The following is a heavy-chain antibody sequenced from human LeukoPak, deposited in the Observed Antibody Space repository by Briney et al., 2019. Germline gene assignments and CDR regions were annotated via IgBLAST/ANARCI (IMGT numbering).Heavy chain of an antibody. D-gene: IGHD6-19*01. J-gene: IGHJ4*02. CDR1: GYTFTGYY. Sequence: GASVKVSCKASGYTFTGYYMHWVRQAPGQGLEWMGWINPNSGGTNYAQKFQGRVTMTRDTSISTAYMELSRLRSDDTAVYYCARARGYSSGWYYFDYWGQGTLVTVSS. CDR2: INPNSGGT. CDR3: ARARGYSSGWYYFDY. V-gene: IGHV1-2*02.